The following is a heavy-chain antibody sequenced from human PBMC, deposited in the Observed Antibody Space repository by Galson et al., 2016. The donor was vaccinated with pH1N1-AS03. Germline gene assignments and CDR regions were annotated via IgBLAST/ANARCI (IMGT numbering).Heavy chain of an antibody. V-gene: IGHV2-70*11. CDR2: IDWDDDK. J-gene: IGHJ4*02. D-gene: IGHD3-10*01. Sequence: PALVKPTQTLTLTCTFSGFSLTTDDMCVSWLRQPPGKALEWLARIDWDDDKYYSASLKTRLTISKDTSKNQVVLTMTNVDPVDTATYYCARTRTVYSGSLDWGQETLVTVSS. CDR3: ARTRTVYSGSLD. CDR1: GFSLTTDDMC.